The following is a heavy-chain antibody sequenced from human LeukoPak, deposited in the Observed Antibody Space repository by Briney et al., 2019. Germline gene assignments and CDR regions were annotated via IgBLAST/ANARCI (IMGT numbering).Heavy chain of an antibody. Sequence: GASVTVSCKASGGTFSSYAISWVRQAPGQGLEWMGGIIPIFGTANYAQKFQGRVTITADESTSTAYMELSSLRSEDTAVYYCASYYYDSSGYYSDYWGQGTLVTVSS. J-gene: IGHJ4*02. V-gene: IGHV1-69*13. CDR3: ASYYYDSSGYYSDY. D-gene: IGHD3-22*01. CDR2: IIPIFGTA. CDR1: GGTFSSYA.